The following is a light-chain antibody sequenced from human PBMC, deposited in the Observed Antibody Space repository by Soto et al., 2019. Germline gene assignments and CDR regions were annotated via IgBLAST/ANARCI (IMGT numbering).Light chain of an antibody. J-gene: IGLJ3*02. V-gene: IGLV1-40*01. CDR1: SSNIGAGYD. CDR3: QSSDSSLSGWV. Sequence: QSVLTQPPSVSGAPGQRVTISCTGSSSNIGAGYDVHWYQQLPGTAPKLLIYGNSNRPSGVPDRFSGSKSGTSASLAITGLRAEDEADYYCQSSDSSLSGWVFGGGTQLTVL. CDR2: GNS.